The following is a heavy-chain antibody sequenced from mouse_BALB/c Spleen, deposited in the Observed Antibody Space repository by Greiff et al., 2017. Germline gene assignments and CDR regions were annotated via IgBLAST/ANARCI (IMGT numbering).Heavy chain of an antibody. CDR2: ISYDGSN. D-gene: IGHD1-1*01. J-gene: IGHJ1*01. V-gene: IGHV3-6*02. Sequence: EVKLMESGPGLVQPSQSLSLSCSVSGYSITSGYYWTWIRQLPGNQLEWMGYISYDGSNNYNPSLKNRITITRDTSKNQFFLKFNAVTTEHTATYNCARTVPRYFDVWGAGTTVTVSS. CDR3: ARTVPRYFDV. CDR1: GYSITSGYY.